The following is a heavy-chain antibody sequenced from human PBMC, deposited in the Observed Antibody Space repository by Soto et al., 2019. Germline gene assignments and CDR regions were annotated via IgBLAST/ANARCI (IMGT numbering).Heavy chain of an antibody. J-gene: IGHJ6*02. CDR1: GGSISSSSYY. CDR3: EGGSDSSGYYRNYYYYYGMDV. D-gene: IGHD3-22*01. Sequence: PSEILSLTCTVSGGSISSSSYYWGWIRQPPGKGLEWIGSIYYSGSTYYNPSLKSRVTISVDTSKNQFSLKLSSVTAADTAVYYCEGGSDSSGYYRNYYYYYGMDVWGQGTTVTVSS. V-gene: IGHV4-39*01. CDR2: IYYSGST.